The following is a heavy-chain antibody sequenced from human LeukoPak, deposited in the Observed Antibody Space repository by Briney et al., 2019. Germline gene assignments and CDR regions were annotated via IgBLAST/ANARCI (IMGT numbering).Heavy chain of an antibody. V-gene: IGHV3-48*01. D-gene: IGHD2-15*01. CDR1: GFTFNGYN. CDR2: ITSSSSSN. CDR3: AKDWGYCSGGGCNWFDP. Sequence: GGSLRLSCAASGFTFNGYNMNWVRQAPGKGLEWISYITSSSSSNSYADSVKGRFSISRDNSKNTLYLQMNSLRAEDTAVYYCAKDWGYCSGGGCNWFDPWGQGTLVTVSS. J-gene: IGHJ5*02.